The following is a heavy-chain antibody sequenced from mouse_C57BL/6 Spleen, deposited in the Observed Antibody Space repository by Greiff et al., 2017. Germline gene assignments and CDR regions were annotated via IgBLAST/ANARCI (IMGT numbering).Heavy chain of an antibody. CDR2: INPGSGGT. V-gene: IGHV1-54*01. CDR1: GYAFTNYL. Sequence: QVQLQQSGAELVRPGTSVKVSCKASGYAFTNYLIEWVKQRPGQGLEWIGVINPGSGGTNDNEKFKGKATLTADKSSSTAYMQLSSLTSEDSAVYFCARHGSSTFDYWGQGTTLTVSS. J-gene: IGHJ2*01. D-gene: IGHD1-1*01. CDR3: ARHGSSTFDY.